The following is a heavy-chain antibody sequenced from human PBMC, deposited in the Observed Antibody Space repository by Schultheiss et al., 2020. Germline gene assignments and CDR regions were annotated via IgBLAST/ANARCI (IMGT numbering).Heavy chain of an antibody. J-gene: IGHJ4*02. CDR2: INWNGGIT. D-gene: IGHD1-7*01. CDR3: AKDPLRGWNYAYFDY. V-gene: IGHV3-20*04. Sequence: GGSLRLSCAASGFTFDDYGMSWVRQAPGKGLEWVSGINWNGGITGYADSVKGRFTISRDNAKNSLYLQMNSLRAEDTAVYYCAKDPLRGWNYAYFDYWGQGTLVTVSS. CDR1: GFTFDDYG.